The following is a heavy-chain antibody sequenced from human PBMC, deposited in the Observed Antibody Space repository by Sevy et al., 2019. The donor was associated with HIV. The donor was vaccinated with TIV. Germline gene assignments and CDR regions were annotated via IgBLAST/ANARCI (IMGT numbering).Heavy chain of an antibody. CDR2: VSYGGST. V-gene: IGHV4-39*01. CDR3: ARQKVRSAYYYDTSGRQGKADFDS. D-gene: IGHD3-22*01. J-gene: IGHJ4*02. Sequence: SETLSLTCTVSGGSIGSNSFYWGWIRQPPGKELEWIGTVSYGGSTYYNPSLRSRVTISVDASKKQFSLKLGSVTAADTALYYCARQKVRSAYYYDTSGRQGKADFDSWGQGTLVTVSS. CDR1: GGSIGSNSFY.